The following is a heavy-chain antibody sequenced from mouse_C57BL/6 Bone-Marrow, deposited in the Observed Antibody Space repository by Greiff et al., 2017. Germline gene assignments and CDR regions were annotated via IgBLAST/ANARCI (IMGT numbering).Heavy chain of an antibody. CDR3: ARDHYGSSVYAMDY. J-gene: IGHJ4*01. V-gene: IGHV3-5*01. D-gene: IGHD1-1*01. Sequence: EVKVEESGPGLVKPSQTVFLTCTVTGISITTGNYRWSWIRQFPGNKLEWIGYIYYSGTITYNPSLTSRTTITRDTPKNQFFLEMNSLTAEDTATYYCARDHYGSSVYAMDYWGQGTSVTVSS. CDR2: IYYSGTI. CDR1: GISITTGNYR.